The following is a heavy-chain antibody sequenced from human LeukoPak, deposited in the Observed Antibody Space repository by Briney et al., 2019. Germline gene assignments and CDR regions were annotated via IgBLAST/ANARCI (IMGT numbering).Heavy chain of an antibody. V-gene: IGHV3-69-1*01. Sequence: GGSLRLSCGGSGFTFSGYGVNWVRLAPGKGLEWVSYITSGVNIYYADSVKGRFTISRDNAKNSTYLQMNSLRAEDTAVYYCARVSFCSTSSCYCYMDVWGKGTTVTVSS. CDR1: GFTFSGYG. J-gene: IGHJ6*03. CDR2: ITSGVNI. D-gene: IGHD2-2*01. CDR3: ARVSFCSTSSCYCYMDV.